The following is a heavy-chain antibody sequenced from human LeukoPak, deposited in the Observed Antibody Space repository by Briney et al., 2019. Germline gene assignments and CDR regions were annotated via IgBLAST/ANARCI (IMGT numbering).Heavy chain of an antibody. CDR3: ARAGGRIAAAQFDY. J-gene: IGHJ4*02. CDR1: GGSIRSSYYY. V-gene: IGHV4-39*07. CDR2: IYHSGST. D-gene: IGHD6-13*01. Sequence: PSETLSLTCTVSGGSIRSSYYYWGWIRQPPGKGLEWIGSIYHSGSTSYNPSLKSRVTISVDRSKNQFSLNLNSVTAADTAVYYCARAGGRIAAAQFDYWGQGTLVTVSS.